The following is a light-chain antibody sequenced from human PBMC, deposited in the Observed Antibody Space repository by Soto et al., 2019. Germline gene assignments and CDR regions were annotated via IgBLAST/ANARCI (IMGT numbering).Light chain of an antibody. J-gene: IGKJ2*01. V-gene: IGKV3-11*01. CDR3: QQRSNWPRIT. Sequence: EIVLTQSPATVSLSPGERATLSCRTSQTVSRHLAWYQQKPGQAPRLLIYDISNRDTGIPARFSGSGSGTDFTLTISSLEPEDSAVYYCQQRSNWPRITFGQGTKLEI. CDR2: DIS. CDR1: QTVSRH.